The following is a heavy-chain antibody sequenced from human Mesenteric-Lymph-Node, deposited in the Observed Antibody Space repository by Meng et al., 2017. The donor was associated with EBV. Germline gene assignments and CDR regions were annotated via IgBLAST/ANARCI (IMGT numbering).Heavy chain of an antibody. Sequence: VQGVDSGGGLGQAGGSLGLSSAASGFTFNSYAMHWVRQAPGKGLEWVGVISYDGSNSYYADSVKGRFTFSRDNSKNTLYLQMNSLRPEDTAVYYCARDRSPFGELWFFDYWGQGTLVTVSS. J-gene: IGHJ4*02. CDR3: ARDRSPFGELWFFDY. CDR2: ISYDGSNS. CDR1: GFTFNSYA. V-gene: IGHV3-30-3*01. D-gene: IGHD3-10*01.